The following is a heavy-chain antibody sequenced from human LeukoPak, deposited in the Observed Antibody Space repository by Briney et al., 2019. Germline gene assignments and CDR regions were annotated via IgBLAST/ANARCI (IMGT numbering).Heavy chain of an antibody. J-gene: IGHJ6*03. D-gene: IGHD5-18*01. CDR3: ARAGRAMVPLYYMDV. CDR1: GFSVRTNY. Sequence: GGSLRLSCAASGFSVRTNYMSWVRQAPGKGLQWVSSISSSSSYIYYADSVKGRFTISRDNAKNSLYLQMNSLRAEDTAVYYCARAGRAMVPLYYMDVWGKGTTVTVSS. CDR2: ISSSSSYI. V-gene: IGHV3-21*01.